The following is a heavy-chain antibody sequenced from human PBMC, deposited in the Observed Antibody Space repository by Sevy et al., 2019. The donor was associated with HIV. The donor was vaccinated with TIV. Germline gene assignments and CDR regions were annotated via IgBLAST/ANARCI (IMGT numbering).Heavy chain of an antibody. J-gene: IGHJ4*02. D-gene: IGHD4-4*01. CDR2: IRSKANSYTT. CDR3: PTSRAPSDSNFDY. Sequence: GGSLRLSCAASGFTFSGSTMHWVRQASGKGLEWVGRIRSKANSYTTAYGASVKGRFTISRDDSKKTAYLQMNSLKTEDTAVYYCPTSRAPSDSNFDYRGQGTLVTVSS. V-gene: IGHV3-73*01. CDR1: GFTFSGST.